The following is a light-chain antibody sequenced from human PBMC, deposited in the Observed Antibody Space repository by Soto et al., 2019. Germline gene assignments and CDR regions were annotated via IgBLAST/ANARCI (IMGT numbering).Light chain of an antibody. Sequence: EVGMRQSPATLSVSKGEGATLSCRASQGIGDTLAWYQHKPGQTPRLLIYDTSTRATGVPTRFSGSRSGAEFTLTINSLQSEDFAVYYCQPYNNWPLTFGGGTNVDIK. CDR3: QPYNNWPLT. V-gene: IGKV3-15*01. J-gene: IGKJ4*01. CDR1: QGIGDT. CDR2: DTS.